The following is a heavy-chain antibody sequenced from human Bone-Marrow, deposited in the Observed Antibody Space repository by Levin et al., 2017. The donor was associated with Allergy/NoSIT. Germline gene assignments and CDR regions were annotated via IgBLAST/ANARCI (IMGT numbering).Heavy chain of an antibody. J-gene: IGHJ4*02. Sequence: GESLKISCVVSGFTFRNYAMHWVRQAPGKGLEWLAAITFDGSNKNAADSVKGRFTISRDNFNSTLYLQMNSLRPEDTAVYYCARLGSISAVGTHFDYWGQGSLVTVSS. D-gene: IGHD6-19*01. CDR2: ITFDGSNK. CDR3: ARLGSISAVGTHFDY. V-gene: IGHV3-30*04. CDR1: GFTFRNYA.